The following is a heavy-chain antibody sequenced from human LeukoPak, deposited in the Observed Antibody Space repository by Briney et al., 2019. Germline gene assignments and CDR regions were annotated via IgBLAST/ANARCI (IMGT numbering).Heavy chain of an antibody. Sequence: GGSLRLSCAASGFTFGSFSMAWVRQAPGKGLEWVSSISSGSTFIYYTDSLKGRFTLSRDNAKNSLYLHMNGLRADDTALYCCAREAYSYHTFDYWGEGTLVTASS. D-gene: IGHD5-18*01. V-gene: IGHV3-21*01. CDR1: GFTFGSFS. CDR2: ISSGSTFI. CDR3: AREAYSYHTFDY. J-gene: IGHJ4*02.